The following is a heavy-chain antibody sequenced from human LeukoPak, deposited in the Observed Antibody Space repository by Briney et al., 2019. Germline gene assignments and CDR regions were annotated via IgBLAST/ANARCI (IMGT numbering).Heavy chain of an antibody. Sequence: GRSLRLSCAASGFSFSSYGMHWVRQAPGKGLEWVAVISYDGSNKYSADSMKGRFTISRDNSKNTLYLQMNSLRAEDTAVYYCARDVPPWLKEYQQQLVFSWYFDLWDRGTLVTVSS. CDR2: ISYDGSNK. V-gene: IGHV3-30*03. CDR3: ARDVPPWLKEYQQQLVFSWYFDL. D-gene: IGHD6-13*01. J-gene: IGHJ2*01. CDR1: GFSFSSYG.